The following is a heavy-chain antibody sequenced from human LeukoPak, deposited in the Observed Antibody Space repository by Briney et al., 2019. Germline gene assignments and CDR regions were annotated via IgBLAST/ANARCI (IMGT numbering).Heavy chain of an antibody. CDR2: MSYDGSNE. CDR3: AKDGLGYCSSTSCPGGLDY. J-gene: IGHJ4*02. CDR1: GFIFSSYT. D-gene: IGHD2-2*01. Sequence: GGSLRLSCAASGFIFSSYTMHWVRQAPGTGLEWVAVMSYDGSNEYYAESVKGRFTISRDNSMNTLSLQMNSLRVEDTAMYYCAKDGLGYCSSTSCPGGLDYWGQGTLVAVSS. V-gene: IGHV3-30*04.